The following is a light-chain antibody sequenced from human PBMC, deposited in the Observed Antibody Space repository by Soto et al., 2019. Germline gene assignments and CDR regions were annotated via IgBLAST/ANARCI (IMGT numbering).Light chain of an antibody. CDR2: AAS. J-gene: IGKJ2*01. Sequence: DIQMTQSPSSLSASVGDRVSITCRANQTIRNFLQWYQQKPGKVPKFLIYAASSLVDGVPSRFSGSGSGADITLTISSLQPEDFATYYCHQSYSIPYTFGQGTKLDIK. CDR3: HQSYSIPYT. CDR1: QTIRNF. V-gene: IGKV1-39*01.